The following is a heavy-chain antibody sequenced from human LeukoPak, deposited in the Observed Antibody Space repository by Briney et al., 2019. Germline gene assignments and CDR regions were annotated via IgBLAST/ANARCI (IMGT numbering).Heavy chain of an antibody. V-gene: IGHV4-34*01. D-gene: IGHD1-26*01. Sequence: SETLSLTCAVYGGSFSGYYWSWIRQPPGKGLEWIGEINHSGSTNYNPSLKSRVTISVDTSKNQFSLKLRSVTAADTAVYYCARRSDYWSQGTLVTVSS. J-gene: IGHJ4*02. CDR1: GGSFSGYY. CDR3: ARRSDY. CDR2: INHSGST.